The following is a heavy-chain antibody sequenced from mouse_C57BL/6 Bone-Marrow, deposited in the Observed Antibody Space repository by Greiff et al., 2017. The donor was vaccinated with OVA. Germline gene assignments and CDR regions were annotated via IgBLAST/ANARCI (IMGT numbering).Heavy chain of an antibody. CDR3: ARHLGY. V-gene: IGHV5-6*01. J-gene: IGHJ2*01. CDR1: GFTFSSYG. CDR2: ISSGGSYT. Sequence: EVQGVESGGDLVKPGGSLKLSCAASGFTFSSYGMSWVRQTPDQRLEWVATISSGGSYTYYPASVKGRFTISRDNAKNTLYLQMSSLKSEDTAMYYCARHLGYWGQGTTLTVSS.